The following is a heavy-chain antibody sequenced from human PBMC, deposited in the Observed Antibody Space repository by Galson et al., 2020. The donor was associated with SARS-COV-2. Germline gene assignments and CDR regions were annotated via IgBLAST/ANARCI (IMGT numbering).Heavy chain of an antibody. CDR3: ARDRIAADQSLSYGRDV. CDR2: INHSGST. CDR1: GGTISSNY. V-gene: IGHV4-59*01. J-gene: IGHJ6*04. D-gene: IGHD6-13*01. Sequence: SETLSLTCNVSGGTISSNYWNWIRQPPGKGLEWIGYINHSGSTNYNPYLKSRVTITVDMSKHQFSLKLSSVTAADTAVYDCARDRIAADQSLSYGRDVWGKGTTVTVSS.